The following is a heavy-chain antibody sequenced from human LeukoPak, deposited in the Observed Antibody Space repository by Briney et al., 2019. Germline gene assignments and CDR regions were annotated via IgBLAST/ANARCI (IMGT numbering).Heavy chain of an antibody. D-gene: IGHD6-6*01. Sequence: GGSLRLSCAVFGFTFSGFWMSWSRQAPGKGLEWVASINSDGSEGYYADVVKGRFTISRDNAKNSLYLQINSLRAEDTAVYYCARSSYSSSSSVWGQGTMVTVSS. CDR1: GFTFSGFW. J-gene: IGHJ3*01. V-gene: IGHV3-7*03. CDR3: ARSSYSSSSSV. CDR2: INSDGSEG.